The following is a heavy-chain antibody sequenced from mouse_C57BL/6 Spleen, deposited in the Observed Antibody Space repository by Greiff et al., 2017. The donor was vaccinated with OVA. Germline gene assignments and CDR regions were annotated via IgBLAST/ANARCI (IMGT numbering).Heavy chain of an antibody. J-gene: IGHJ3*01. CDR3: ARGSSPAWFAY. CDR1: GYTFTSYW. CDR2: IDPSDSYT. V-gene: IGHV1-69*01. Sequence: QVQLQQPGAELVMPGASVKLSCKASGYTFTSYWMHWVKQRPGQGLEWIGEIDPSDSYTNYNQKFKGKSTLTVDKSSSTAYMQLSSLTSEDSAVYYGARGSSPAWFAYWGQGTLVTVSA. D-gene: IGHD1-1*01.